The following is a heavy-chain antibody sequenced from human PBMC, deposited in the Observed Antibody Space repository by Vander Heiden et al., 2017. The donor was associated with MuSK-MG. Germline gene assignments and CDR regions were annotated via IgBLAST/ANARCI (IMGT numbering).Heavy chain of an antibody. Sequence: QVQLPESGPGLVKPSQTLSLTCTVSGGPTSSGSYHWSWIRQPAGKGLEWIARIYTSGYTNYNPSLKSRVTMSVDTSKNQFSLKLRSVTAADTAVYYCARATEMAAPYFDYWGQGTLVTVSS. CDR3: ARATEMAAPYFDY. D-gene: IGHD2-15*01. CDR1: GGPTSSGSYH. V-gene: IGHV4-61*02. J-gene: IGHJ4*02. CDR2: IYTSGYT.